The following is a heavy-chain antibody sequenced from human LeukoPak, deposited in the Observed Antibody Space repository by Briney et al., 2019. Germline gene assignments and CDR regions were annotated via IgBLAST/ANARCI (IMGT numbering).Heavy chain of an antibody. Sequence: GGSLRLSCAASGFTFSSYWIHWVRQAPGKGLVWVSRINSDGSSTSYTDSVKGRFTISSDNAKNTVYLQMNSLRAEDTAVYYCAKAGYSSSWYKVSMDVWGQGTTVTVSS. CDR3: AKAGYSSSWYKVSMDV. CDR2: INSDGSST. V-gene: IGHV3-74*01. CDR1: GFTFSSYW. D-gene: IGHD6-13*01. J-gene: IGHJ6*02.